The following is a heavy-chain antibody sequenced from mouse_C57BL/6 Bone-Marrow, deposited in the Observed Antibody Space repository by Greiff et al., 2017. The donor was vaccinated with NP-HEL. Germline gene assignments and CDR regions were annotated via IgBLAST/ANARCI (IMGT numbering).Heavy chain of an antibody. V-gene: IGHV1-63*01. CDR3: ARENDGYYGAWFAY. Sequence: VQVVESGAELVRPGTSVKMSCKASGYTFTNYWIGWAKQRPGHGLAWIGDIYPGGGYTNYNEKFKGKATLTADKSSSTAYMQFSSLTSEDSAIYYCARENDGYYGAWFAYWGQGTLVTVSA. D-gene: IGHD2-3*01. CDR1: GYTFTNYW. J-gene: IGHJ3*01. CDR2: IYPGGGYT.